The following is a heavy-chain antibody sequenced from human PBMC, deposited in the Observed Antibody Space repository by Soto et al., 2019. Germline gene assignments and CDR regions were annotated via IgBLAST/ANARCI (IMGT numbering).Heavy chain of an antibody. CDR3: AREKGGRDCFDV. Sequence: QLVESGGGLVQPGGSLRLSCAASGFTVTSNYMSWVRQAPGKGLEWVSIIYSSGSTYYADSVKGRFTISRHNSENTLYLEMNSLRADDTAVYYGAREKGGRDCFDVWGRGTLVTVSS. V-gene: IGHV3-53*04. CDR2: IYSSGST. D-gene: IGHD2-21*01. J-gene: IGHJ2*01. CDR1: GFTVTSNY.